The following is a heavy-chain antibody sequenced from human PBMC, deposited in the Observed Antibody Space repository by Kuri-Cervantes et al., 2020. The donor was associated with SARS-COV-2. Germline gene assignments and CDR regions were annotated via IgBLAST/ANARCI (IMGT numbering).Heavy chain of an antibody. J-gene: IGHJ5*02. D-gene: IGHD6-19*01. Sequence: LSLTCAASGFTFSSYSMNWVRQAPGKGLEWVSSISSSSSYIYYADSVKGRFTISRDNAKNSLYLQMNSLRAEDTAVYYCAKEGIAVAYNWFDPWGQGTLVTVSS. V-gene: IGHV3-21*04. CDR3: AKEGIAVAYNWFDP. CDR2: ISSSSSYI. CDR1: GFTFSSYS.